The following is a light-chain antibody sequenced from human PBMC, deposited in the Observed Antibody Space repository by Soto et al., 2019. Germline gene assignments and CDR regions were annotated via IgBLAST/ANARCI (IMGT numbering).Light chain of an antibody. Sequence: QSVLTQPPSVSGTPGQSITISCSGSSSNIGTYTLNWYQHLPGTAPKLLFSTYDQRPSGVADLFSVSKSGTSASLAISGLQSEEEPDYYCEAWDYRVNGVVFGGGAQLTVL. J-gene: IGLJ2*01. CDR3: EAWDYRVNGVV. V-gene: IGLV1-44*01. CDR1: SSNIGTYT. CDR2: TYD.